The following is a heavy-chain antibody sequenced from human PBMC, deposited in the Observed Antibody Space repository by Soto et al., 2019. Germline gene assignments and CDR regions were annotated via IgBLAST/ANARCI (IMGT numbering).Heavy chain of an antibody. CDR2: INHSGST. V-gene: IGHV4-34*01. CDR3: ARGGSNWNYAVHRAAVRRAFDI. D-gene: IGHD1-7*01. Sequence: QVQLQQWGAGLLKPSETLSLTCAVYGGSFSGYYWSWIRQPPGKGLEWMGEINHSGSTNYNPSLKSRVPISVDTSKNQFSLKLSSVTAADTAVYYCARGGSNWNYAVHRAAVRRAFDIWGQGTMVTVSS. J-gene: IGHJ3*02. CDR1: GGSFSGYY.